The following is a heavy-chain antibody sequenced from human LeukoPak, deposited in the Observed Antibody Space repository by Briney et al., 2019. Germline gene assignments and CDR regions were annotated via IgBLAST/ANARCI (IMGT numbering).Heavy chain of an antibody. CDR2: IKQDGSEK. Sequence: PGGSLRLSCAASGFTFSSYWMSWVRQAPGKGLEWVANIKQDGSEKYYVDSVKGRFTVSRDNAKNSLYLQMNSLRAEDTAVYYCARGPRTYLNFTVAYWGQGTLVTVSS. CDR1: GFTFSSYW. CDR3: ARGPRTYLNFTVAY. J-gene: IGHJ4*02. V-gene: IGHV3-7*01. D-gene: IGHD2-8*02.